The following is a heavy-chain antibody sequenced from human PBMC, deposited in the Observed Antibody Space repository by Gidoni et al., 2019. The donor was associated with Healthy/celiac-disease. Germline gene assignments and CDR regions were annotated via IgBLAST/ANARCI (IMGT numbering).Heavy chain of an antibody. D-gene: IGHD1-26*01. CDR3: ARDKATFDY. Sequence: EVQLVESGGGLVQPGGSLRLSCAASGFTFSSYSMNWVRQAPGKGLEWVSYISSSSSTIYYADSVKGRFTISRDNAKNSLYLQMNSLRAEDTAVYYCARDKATFDYWGQGTLVTVSS. CDR2: ISSSSSTI. V-gene: IGHV3-48*01. CDR1: GFTFSSYS. J-gene: IGHJ4*02.